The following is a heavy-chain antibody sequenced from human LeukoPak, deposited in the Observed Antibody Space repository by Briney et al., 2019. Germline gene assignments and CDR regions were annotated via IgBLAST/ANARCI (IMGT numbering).Heavy chain of an antibody. V-gene: IGHV3-7*03. CDR2: MRYDGNNK. CDR1: GFSFSTYW. CDR3: ARQQQLATESLYYYYGVDV. J-gene: IGHJ6*02. D-gene: IGHD6-13*01. Sequence: PGGSLRLSCAASGFSFSTYWMTWVRQAPGKGLEWVAFMRYDGNNKYYADSVRGRFTISRDNAKNSLFLQMNSLRAEDTAVYYCARQQQLATESLYYYYGVDVWGQGTTVTVSS.